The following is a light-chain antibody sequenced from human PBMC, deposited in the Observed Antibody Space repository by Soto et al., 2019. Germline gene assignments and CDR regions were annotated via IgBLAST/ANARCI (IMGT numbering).Light chain of an antibody. Sequence: DIEMTQSASSLSASVGDRVTITCRASQAIDSWLAWYQQKPGEAPKLLIFTGSLLHSGVPPRFSGSGSGTDFTLTISSLQPEDFATYYCQQTLSFPPTFGQGTKVDIK. CDR2: TGS. CDR3: QQTLSFPPT. V-gene: IGKV1-12*01. CDR1: QAIDSW. J-gene: IGKJ1*01.